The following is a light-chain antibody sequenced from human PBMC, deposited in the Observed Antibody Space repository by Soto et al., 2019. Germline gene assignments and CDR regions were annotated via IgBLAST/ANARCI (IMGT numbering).Light chain of an antibody. Sequence: EIVMTQSPATLSVSPGETATLSCRASQYVSNKVAWYQQKPGQAPSLLILGASTRATGVPARFSGSGSGTEVTLSISSLQSEDSEVYFCQQFNNWPQTFGQGTKVEIK. J-gene: IGKJ1*01. CDR1: QYVSNK. CDR3: QQFNNWPQT. CDR2: GAS. V-gene: IGKV3-15*01.